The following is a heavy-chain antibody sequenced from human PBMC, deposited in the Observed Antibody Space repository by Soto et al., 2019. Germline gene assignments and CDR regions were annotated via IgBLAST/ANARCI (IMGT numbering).Heavy chain of an antibody. Sequence: QVQLVQSGAEVKKPGSSVKVSCKASGGTFSSYAISWVRQAPGQGLEWMGGIIPIFGTANYAQKFQGRVTITADESTSTAYMELSSLRSEDTAVYYCARGGYSPGGYYYYCMDVWGQGTTVTVSS. D-gene: IGHD5-18*01. CDR3: ARGGYSPGGYYYYCMDV. CDR2: IIPIFGTA. J-gene: IGHJ6*02. CDR1: GGTFSSYA. V-gene: IGHV1-69*01.